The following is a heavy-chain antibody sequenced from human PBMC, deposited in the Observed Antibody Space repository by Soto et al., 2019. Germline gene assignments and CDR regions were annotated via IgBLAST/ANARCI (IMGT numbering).Heavy chain of an antibody. CDR1: GFSFSDYY. J-gene: IGHJ4*02. CDR3: ARLRASSWYMGGYLDY. V-gene: IGHV3-11*06. D-gene: IGHD6-13*01. Sequence: QVQLVESGGGLVKPGGSLRLSCAASGFSFSDYYMSWICQAPGKGLEWVSYIVIGSDYTNYADSVKGRFTISRDNAKNSLYLEMNNLRAEDTAVYYCARLRASSWYMGGYLDYWGQGTLVTVSS. CDR2: IVIGSDYT.